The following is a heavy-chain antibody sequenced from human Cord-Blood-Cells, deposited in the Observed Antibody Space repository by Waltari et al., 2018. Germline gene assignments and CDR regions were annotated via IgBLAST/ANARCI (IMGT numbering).Heavy chain of an antibody. V-gene: IGHV1-2*02. D-gene: IGHD3-10*01. CDR1: GYTFTGYY. CDR3: ARGITMVRGVIGAFDI. CDR2: SDPNSGGT. J-gene: IGHJ3*02. Sequence: QVQLVQSGAEVKKPGASVKVSCKASGYTFTGYYMHWVRQAPGQGLEWMGWSDPNSGGTNYAQKFQGRVTMTRDTSISTAYMELSRLRSDDTAVYYCARGITMVRGVIGAFDIWGQGTMVTVSS.